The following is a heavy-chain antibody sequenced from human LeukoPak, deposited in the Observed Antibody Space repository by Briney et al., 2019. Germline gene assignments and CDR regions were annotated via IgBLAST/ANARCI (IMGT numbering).Heavy chain of an antibody. CDR3: ARYVPVKTGPTRASFDY. Sequence: SETLSLTCTVSGGSISSYYWSWIRQPAGKGLEWIGRIYTSGSTNYNPSLKSRVTMSVDTSKSQFSLSLRSVTAADTAVYFCARYVPVKTGPTRASFDYWGQGILVTVSS. V-gene: IGHV4-4*07. CDR1: GGSISSYY. D-gene: IGHD1-1*01. J-gene: IGHJ4*02. CDR2: IYTSGST.